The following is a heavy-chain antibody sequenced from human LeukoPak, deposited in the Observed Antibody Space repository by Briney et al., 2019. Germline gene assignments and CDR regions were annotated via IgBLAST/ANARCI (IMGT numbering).Heavy chain of an antibody. CDR2: IYYSGST. Sequence: SETLSLTCTVSGGSISSYYWSWIRQPPGKGLEWIGYIYYSGSTNYNPSLKSRVTISVDTSKNQFSPKLSSVTAADTAVYYCARELYYYDSSGYFDYWGQGTLVTVSS. CDR1: GGSISSYY. J-gene: IGHJ4*02. V-gene: IGHV4-59*01. D-gene: IGHD3-22*01. CDR3: ARELYYYDSSGYFDY.